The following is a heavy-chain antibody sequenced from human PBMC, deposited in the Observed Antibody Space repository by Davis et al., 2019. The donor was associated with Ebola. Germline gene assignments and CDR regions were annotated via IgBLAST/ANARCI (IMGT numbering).Heavy chain of an antibody. CDR1: GYSFTNYG. V-gene: IGHV1-18*01. CDR3: GRYGSCSSTGCYYFYYYMDV. Sequence: ASVKVSCKASGYSFTNYGINWVRQAPGRGLEWVGWIRVDNGGTKSAQMFQGRVTMTTDTSTNTAYLELRSLRSDDTAVYYCGRYGSCSSTGCYYFYYYMDVWGKGTTVTVSS. D-gene: IGHD2-2*01. J-gene: IGHJ6*03. CDR2: IRVDNGGT.